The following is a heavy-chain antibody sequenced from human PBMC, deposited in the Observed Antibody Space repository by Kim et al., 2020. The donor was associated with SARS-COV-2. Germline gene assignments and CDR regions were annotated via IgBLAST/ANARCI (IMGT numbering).Heavy chain of an antibody. V-gene: IGHV3-48*02. Sequence: GGSLRLSCAASGFTFSSYNMNWVRQAPGKGLEWVSYISTGSGDIYYADSVKGRFTISRDNAKNSLYLQIHSLRDEDTAVYYCARVPLAASGTCFDYWGQ. CDR1: GFTFSSYN. J-gene: IGHJ4*02. D-gene: IGHD6-13*01. CDR3: ARVPLAASGTCFDY. CDR2: ISTGSGDI.